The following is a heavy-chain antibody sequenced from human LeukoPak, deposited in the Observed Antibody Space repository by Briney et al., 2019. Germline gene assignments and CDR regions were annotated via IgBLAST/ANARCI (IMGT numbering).Heavy chain of an antibody. J-gene: IGHJ4*02. D-gene: IGHD3/OR15-3a*01. V-gene: IGHV3-15*01. CDR1: GFILSNAW. CDR2: IRSKTDGGTT. Sequence: GGSLTLSCAASGFILSNAWMSWVRQPPGKGLEWVGRIRSKTDGGTTDYAAPVQGRFTISRDDSKNTLYLQMNSLKTEDTAMYYCTTGTHQWGQGTLVTVSS. CDR3: TTGTHQ.